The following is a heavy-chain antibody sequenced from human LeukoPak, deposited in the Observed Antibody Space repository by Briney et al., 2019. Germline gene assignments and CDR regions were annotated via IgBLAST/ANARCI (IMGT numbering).Heavy chain of an antibody. J-gene: IGHJ5*02. V-gene: IGHV5-51*01. D-gene: IGHD5-12*01. CDR3: ARSVATGTYNWFDP. Sequence: GESLKISCKGSGYSFTDYWIAWVRQMPGKGLEWMGIIHPGDSDTRYSPSFQGQVTISADKSISTAYLQWSSLKASDTAMYYCARSVATGTYNWFDPWGQGTLVTVSS. CDR2: IHPGDSDT. CDR1: GYSFTDYW.